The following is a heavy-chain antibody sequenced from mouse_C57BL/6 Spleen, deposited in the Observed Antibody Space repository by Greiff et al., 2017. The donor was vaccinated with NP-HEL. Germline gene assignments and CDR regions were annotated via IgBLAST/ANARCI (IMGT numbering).Heavy chain of an antibody. CDR3: GRGDSNSALDY. V-gene: IGHV1-11*01. J-gene: IGHJ2*01. CDR2: IYPVSGET. D-gene: IGHD2-5*01. Sequence: VHLVESGAELASPGASVTLSCKASGYTFTDHIMNWVKKRPGQGLEWIGRIYPVSGETNYNQKFMGKATFSVDRSSSTVYMVLNSLTSEDPAVYYCGRGDSNSALDYWGQGTTLTVSS. CDR1: GYTFTDHI.